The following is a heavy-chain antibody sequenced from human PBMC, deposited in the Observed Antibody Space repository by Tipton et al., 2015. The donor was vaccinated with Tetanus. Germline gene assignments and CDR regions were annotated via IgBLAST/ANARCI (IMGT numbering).Heavy chain of an antibody. V-gene: IGHV4-59*01. CDR2: IDYFGST. J-gene: IGHJ6*02. Sequence: TLSLTCTVSGGSISTYHWNWIRQSPGKGLEWIGYIDYFGSTKYNPSLKSRVAMSVDTSKNQLSLRLNSVTSADTAVYYCAKDIYCSGDNCYNNYYGVDVWGQGTTVTVPS. CDR3: AKDIYCSGDNCYNNYYGVDV. D-gene: IGHD2-15*01. CDR1: GGSISTYH.